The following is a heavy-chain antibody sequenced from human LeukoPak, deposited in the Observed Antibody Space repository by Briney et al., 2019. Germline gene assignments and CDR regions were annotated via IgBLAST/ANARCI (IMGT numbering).Heavy chain of an antibody. Sequence: GASVKVSCKATGYTFTGYYMHWVRQAPGQGLEWMGWINPNSGGTNYAQKFQGRVTMTRDTSISTAYMELSRLRSDDAAVYYCARKGLRLGWFDPWGQGTLVTVSS. V-gene: IGHV1-2*02. CDR1: GYTFTGYY. CDR3: ARKGLRLGWFDP. J-gene: IGHJ5*02. CDR2: INPNSGGT. D-gene: IGHD6-19*01.